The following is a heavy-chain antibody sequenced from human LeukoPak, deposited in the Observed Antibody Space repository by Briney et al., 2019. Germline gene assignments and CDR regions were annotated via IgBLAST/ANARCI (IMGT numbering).Heavy chain of an antibody. CDR3: ARDPRYCSSTSCYLNYGMDV. V-gene: IGHV3-7*01. J-gene: IGHJ6*02. CDR2: IKQDGSEK. Sequence: GGSLRLSCAASGFTFSSYWMSWVRQAPGKGLEWVANIKQDGSEKYYVDSVKGRFTISRDNAKNSLYLQMNSLRAEDTAVYYCARDPRYCSSTSCYLNYGMDVWGQGTTVTVSS. D-gene: IGHD2-2*01. CDR1: GFTFSSYW.